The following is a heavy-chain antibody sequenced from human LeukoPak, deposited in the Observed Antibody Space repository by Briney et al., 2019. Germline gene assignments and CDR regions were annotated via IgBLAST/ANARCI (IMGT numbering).Heavy chain of an antibody. CDR2: INSDGSTT. CDR3: ATARNYRFDY. Sequence: PGGSLRLSCAASGFTFRSSWIHWVRQVPGKGLVWASRINSDGSTTNYADSVKGRFTISRDNAKNTLYLQMDSLRADDTAVYYCATARNYRFDYWGQGTLVTVSS. V-gene: IGHV3-74*01. CDR1: GFTFRSSW. D-gene: IGHD1-7*01. J-gene: IGHJ4*02.